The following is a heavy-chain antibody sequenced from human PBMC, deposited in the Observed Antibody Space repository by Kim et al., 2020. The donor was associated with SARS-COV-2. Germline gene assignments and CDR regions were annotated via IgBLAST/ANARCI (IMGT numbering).Heavy chain of an antibody. Sequence: SETLSLTCTVSGGSISSSSYYWGWIRQPPGKGLEWIGSIYYSGSTYYNPSLKSRVTISVDTSKNQFSLKLSSVTAADTALYYCPRHVVGDFDYWGQGTL. CDR2: IYYSGST. V-gene: IGHV4-39*01. CDR3: PRHVVGDFDY. J-gene: IGHJ4*02. CDR1: GGSISSSSYY. D-gene: IGHD2-2*01.